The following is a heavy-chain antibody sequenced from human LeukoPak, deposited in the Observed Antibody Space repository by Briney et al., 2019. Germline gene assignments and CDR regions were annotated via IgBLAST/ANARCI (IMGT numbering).Heavy chain of an antibody. Sequence: ASVKVSCKASGYTFTGYYMHWVRQAPGQGLEWMGWINPNSGGTNYAQKFQGRVTMTRDTSISTAYMELSRLRSDDTAVYYCARGYYVDYYDSSGYYYYAFDIWGQGTMVTVSS. CDR2: INPNSGGT. J-gene: IGHJ3*02. CDR3: ARGYYVDYYDSSGYYYYAFDI. D-gene: IGHD3-22*01. CDR1: GYTFTGYY. V-gene: IGHV1-2*02.